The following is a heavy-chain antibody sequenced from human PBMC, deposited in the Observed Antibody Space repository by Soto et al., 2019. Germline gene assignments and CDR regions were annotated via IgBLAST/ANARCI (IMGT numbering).Heavy chain of an antibody. Sequence: SQTLSLTCAISGDSVSSNSGAWNWIRQSPSTGLEWLGRTYSRSKWYYDYAPSVKSRITIYPDTSKNQFSLHLNSVTPEDTAVYYCARAGDYDSPGHYYYYAMDVWGQGTTVTVSS. J-gene: IGHJ6*02. CDR1: GDSVSSNSGA. CDR3: ARAGDYDSPGHYYYYAMDV. D-gene: IGHD2-21*01. CDR2: TYSRSKWYY. V-gene: IGHV6-1*01.